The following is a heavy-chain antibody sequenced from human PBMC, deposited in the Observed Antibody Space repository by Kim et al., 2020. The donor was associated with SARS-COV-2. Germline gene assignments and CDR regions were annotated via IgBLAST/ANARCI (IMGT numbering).Heavy chain of an antibody. CDR1: GYTFTSYA. CDR3: ARGVFWRYFDYRFDY. Sequence: ASVKVSCKASGYTFTSYAMNWVRQAPGQGLEWMGWINAGNGNTKYSQKFQGRVTITRDTSASTAYMELSSLRSEDTAVYYCARGVFWRYFDYRFDYWGQGTLVTVSS. J-gene: IGHJ4*02. CDR2: INAGNGNT. V-gene: IGHV1-3*01. D-gene: IGHD3-9*01.